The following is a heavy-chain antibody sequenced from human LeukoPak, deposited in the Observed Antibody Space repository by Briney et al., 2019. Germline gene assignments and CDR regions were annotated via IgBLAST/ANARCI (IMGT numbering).Heavy chain of an antibody. V-gene: IGHV3-48*01. J-gene: IGHJ3*02. CDR2: ISSSSSTI. D-gene: IGHD3-3*01. CDR1: GFTFSSYS. CDR3: ARDPYWTIFGVVTYDAFDI. Sequence: PGGSLRLSCAAPGFTFSSYSMNWVRQAPGKGLEWVSYISSSSSTIYYADSVKGRFTISRDNAKNSLYLQMNSLRAEDTAVYYCARDPYWTIFGVVTYDAFDIWGQGTMVTVSS.